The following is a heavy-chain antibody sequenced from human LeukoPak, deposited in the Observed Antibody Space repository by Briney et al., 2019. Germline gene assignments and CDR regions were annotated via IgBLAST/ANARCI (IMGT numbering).Heavy chain of an antibody. CDR1: GFTFSRYA. CDR2: ISGSCRSP. V-gene: IGHV3-23*01. Sequence: GGSLRLSCAASGFTFSRYAMSWVRQAPGKGLEWISAISGSCRSPSYSDSVKGRFTISRDNSKNTLYLQMNSLRAEDTAVYYCAKDRWELDSWGQGTLVTVSS. J-gene: IGHJ4*02. D-gene: IGHD4-23*01. CDR3: AKDRWELDS.